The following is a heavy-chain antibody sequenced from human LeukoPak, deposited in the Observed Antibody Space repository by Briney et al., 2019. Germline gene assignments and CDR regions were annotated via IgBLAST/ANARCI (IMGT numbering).Heavy chain of an antibody. CDR2: ISYDGSNK. V-gene: IGHV3-30*18. CDR3: AKGSRDFDL. J-gene: IGHJ2*01. Sequence: GGSLRLSCAASGFTFTNYGMHWVRQAPGKGLEWVAVISYDGSNKYYADSVKGRFTISRDNSKNTLYLQMNSLRAEDTAVYYCAKGSRDFDLWGRGTLVTVSS. CDR1: GFTFTNYG.